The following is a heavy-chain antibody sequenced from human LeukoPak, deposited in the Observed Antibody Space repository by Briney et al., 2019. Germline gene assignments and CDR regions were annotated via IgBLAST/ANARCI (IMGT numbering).Heavy chain of an antibody. D-gene: IGHD3-10*01. J-gene: IGHJ5*02. CDR2: ISYDGSNK. Sequence: PGGSLRLSCAASGFTFSSYGMHWVRQAPGKGLEWVAVISYDGSNKYYADSVKGRFTISRDNSKNTLYLQTNSLRAEDPAVYYCAKDRYYGSGSYYKKPEYNWFDPWGQGTLVTVSS. CDR3: AKDRYYGSGSYYKKPEYNWFDP. V-gene: IGHV3-30*18. CDR1: GFTFSSYG.